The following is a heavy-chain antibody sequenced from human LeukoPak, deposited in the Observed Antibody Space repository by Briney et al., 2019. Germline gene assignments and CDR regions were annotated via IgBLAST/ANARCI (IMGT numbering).Heavy chain of an antibody. Sequence: ASVKVSCKASGGTFSSYAISWVRQAPGQGLEWMGGIVPIFGTANYAQKFQGRVTITTDESTSTAYMELSSLRSEDAAVYYCARDLATIFGVVMEAFIDYWGQGTLVTVSS. J-gene: IGHJ4*02. CDR3: ARDLATIFGVVMEAFIDY. CDR1: GGTFSSYA. D-gene: IGHD3-3*01. V-gene: IGHV1-69*05. CDR2: IVPIFGTA.